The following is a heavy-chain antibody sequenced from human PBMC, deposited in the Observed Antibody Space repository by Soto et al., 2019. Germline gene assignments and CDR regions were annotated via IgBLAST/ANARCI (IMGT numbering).Heavy chain of an antibody. J-gene: IGHJ6*02. D-gene: IGHD3-22*01. Sequence: SETLSLTCAVYGGSFSGYYWSWIRQPPGKGLAWIGEINHSGSTNYNPSLKSRVTISVDTSKNQLSLSLKSATAADTAVYYCASDYSGYSADPEYYGVEVWGQGTTVTVSS. V-gene: IGHV4-34*01. CDR3: ASDYSGYSADPEYYGVEV. CDR1: GGSFSGYY. CDR2: INHSGST.